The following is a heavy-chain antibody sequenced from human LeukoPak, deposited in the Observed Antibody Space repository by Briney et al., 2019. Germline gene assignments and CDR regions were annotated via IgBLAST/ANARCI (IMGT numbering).Heavy chain of an antibody. CDR1: GDSISNYY. CDR2: IYTSGST. J-gene: IGHJ5*02. D-gene: IGHD3-22*01. V-gene: IGHV4-4*07. Sequence: PSETLSLTCTVSGDSISNYYWSWIRQPAGKGLEWIGRIYTSGSTNYNPSLKSRVTMSVDTSKNQFSLKLSSVTAADTAVYYCARVGDYYDSSGNYYVSWFDPWGQGTLVTVSS. CDR3: ARVGDYYDSSGNYYVSWFDP.